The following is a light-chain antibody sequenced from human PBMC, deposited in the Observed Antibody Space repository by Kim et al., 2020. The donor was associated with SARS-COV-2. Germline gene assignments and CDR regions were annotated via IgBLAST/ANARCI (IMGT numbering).Light chain of an antibody. Sequence: SASVGDRVTIACRASQGISNYLAWYQQKPGKVPKLLIYAASTLQLGVPSRFSGTGSGTDFTLTISSLQPEDVATYYCQKYYSDPSFGQGTKVEIK. CDR3: QKYYSDPS. CDR2: AAS. CDR1: QGISNY. J-gene: IGKJ1*01. V-gene: IGKV1-27*01.